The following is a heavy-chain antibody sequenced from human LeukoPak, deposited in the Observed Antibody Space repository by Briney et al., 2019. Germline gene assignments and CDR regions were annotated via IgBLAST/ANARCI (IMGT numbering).Heavy chain of an antibody. J-gene: IGHJ4*02. CDR3: ARDMGSSWYSIDY. Sequence: GASVKVSCKASGYTFTGYYMHWVRQAPGQGLEWKGWINPNSGGTNYAQKFQGWVTMTRDTSISTAYMELSRLRSDDTAVYYCARDMGSSWYSIDYWGQGTLVTVSS. D-gene: IGHD6-13*01. CDR1: GYTFTGYY. V-gene: IGHV1-2*04. CDR2: INPNSGGT.